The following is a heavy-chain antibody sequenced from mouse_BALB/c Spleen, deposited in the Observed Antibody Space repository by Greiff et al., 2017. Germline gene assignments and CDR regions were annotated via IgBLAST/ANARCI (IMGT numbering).Heavy chain of an antibody. J-gene: IGHJ2*01. CDR1: GYTFTDYE. CDR2: IDPETGGT. Sequence: QVQLQQSGAELVRPGASVTLSCKASGYTFTDYEMHWVKQTPVHGLEWIGAIDPETGGTAYNQKFKGKATLTADKSSSTAYMELRSLTSEDSAVYYCTRSGVTMLKDWGQGTTLTVSS. D-gene: IGHD2-13*01. V-gene: IGHV1-15*01. CDR3: TRSGVTMLKD.